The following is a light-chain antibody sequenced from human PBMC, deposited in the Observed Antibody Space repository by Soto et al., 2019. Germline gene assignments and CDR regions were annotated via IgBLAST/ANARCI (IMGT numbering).Light chain of an antibody. CDR2: EVS. Sequence: QSVLTQPVSVSGSPGQSITICCAVTSSDIFIYNYVSWYQQHPGKAPKLMIYEVSNRPSGVSHRFSGPKSGNTASLTISGLQAEDEADYYCSSYTTSSTLVFGTGTKVTVL. J-gene: IGLJ1*01. V-gene: IGLV2-14*01. CDR3: SSYTTSSTLV. CDR1: SSDIFIYNY.